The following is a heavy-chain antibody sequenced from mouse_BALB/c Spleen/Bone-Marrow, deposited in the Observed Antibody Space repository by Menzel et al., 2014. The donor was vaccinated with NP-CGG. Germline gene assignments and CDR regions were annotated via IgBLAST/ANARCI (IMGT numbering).Heavy chain of an antibody. CDR3: SRYDWYFGV. J-gene: IGHJ1*01. CDR1: GFNIKDYY. Sequence: VQLQQSGAELVRSGASVKLSCTASGFNIKDYYMHWVKQRPEQGLEWIGWIDPENGDTEYAPKFQGKATMTADTSSNTACLQLSSLTSEDTAVYCCSRYDWYFGVWGAGTPVTISS. D-gene: IGHD2-14*01. V-gene: IGHV14-4*02. CDR2: IDPENGDT.